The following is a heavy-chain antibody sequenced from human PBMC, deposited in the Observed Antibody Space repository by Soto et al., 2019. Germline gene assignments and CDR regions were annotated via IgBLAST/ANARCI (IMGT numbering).Heavy chain of an antibody. D-gene: IGHD2-8*02. CDR2: ISHDGNVN. V-gene: IGHV3-30*18. CDR1: GFTFSSYA. J-gene: IGHJ6*03. Sequence: LRLSCEASGFTFSSYAMHWVRQAPGKGLEWVAVISHDGNVNYYSESVKGRFTMSRDNTKDTLYLQMDSLRTEDTAVYFCAKDEYWESHFYYFMDRWGKGTPVTVSS. CDR3: AKDEYWESHFYYFMDR.